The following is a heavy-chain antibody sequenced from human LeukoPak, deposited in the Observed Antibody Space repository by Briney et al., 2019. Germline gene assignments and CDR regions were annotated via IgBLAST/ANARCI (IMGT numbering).Heavy chain of an antibody. V-gene: IGHV4-34*01. CDR1: GGSFSGYY. CDR2: INHSGST. D-gene: IGHD1-1*01. Sequence: SETLSLTCAVYGGSFSGYYWSWIRQPPGKGLEWIGEINHSGSTNYNPSLKSRVTISVDTSENQFSLKLSSVTAADTAVYYCARSLDYYYYGMDVWGQGTTVTVSS. CDR3: ARSLDYYYYGMDV. J-gene: IGHJ6*02.